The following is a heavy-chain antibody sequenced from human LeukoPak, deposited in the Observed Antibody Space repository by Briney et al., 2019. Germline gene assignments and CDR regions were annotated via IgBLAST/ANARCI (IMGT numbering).Heavy chain of an antibody. CDR2: INPTGGST. V-gene: IGHV1-46*01. CDR1: GYTFTSHY. CDR3: ARDHSPHLRWYGGSAFDI. Sequence: GASVKVSCKASGYTFTSHYMHWVRQAPGQGLEWVGLINPTGGSTAYAQKFQGRVTITADKSTSTAYMELSSLRSEDTAVYYCARDHSPHLRWYGGSAFDIWGQGTMVTVSS. J-gene: IGHJ3*02. D-gene: IGHD4-23*01.